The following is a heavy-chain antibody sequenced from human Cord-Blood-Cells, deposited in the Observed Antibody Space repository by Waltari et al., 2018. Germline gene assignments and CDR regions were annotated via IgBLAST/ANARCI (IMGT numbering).Heavy chain of an antibody. CDR2: IIPIFGTA. D-gene: IGHD2-2*01. J-gene: IGHJ2*01. V-gene: IGHV1-69*01. Sequence: QVQLVQSGAEVKKPGSSVKVSCKASGGTFSSYAISWVRQAPGPGLEWMGGIIPIFGTANYAQKFQGRVTMTAGESTSTAYMELSSLRSEDTAVYYCARGSDIVGVPAAIDWYFDLWGRGTLVTVSS. CDR1: GGTFSSYA. CDR3: ARGSDIVGVPAAIDWYFDL.